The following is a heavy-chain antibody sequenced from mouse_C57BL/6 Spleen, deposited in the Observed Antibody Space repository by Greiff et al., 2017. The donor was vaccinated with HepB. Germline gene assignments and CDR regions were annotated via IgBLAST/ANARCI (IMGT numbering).Heavy chain of an antibody. Sequence: QVQLQQSGAELVRPGASVKLSCKASGYTFTDYYINWVKQRPGQGLEWIARIYPGSGNTYYNEKFKGKATLTAEKSSSTAYMQLSSLTSEDSAVYFCARQYRMDYWGQGTSVTVSS. CDR3: ARQYRMDY. CDR2: IYPGSGNT. J-gene: IGHJ4*01. D-gene: IGHD1-3*01. V-gene: IGHV1-76*01. CDR1: GYTFTDYY.